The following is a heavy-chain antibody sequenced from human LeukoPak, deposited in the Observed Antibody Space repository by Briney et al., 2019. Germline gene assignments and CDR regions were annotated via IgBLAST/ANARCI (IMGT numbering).Heavy chain of an antibody. Sequence: SVKVSCKASGGTFSSYAISWVRQTPGQGLEWMGGIIPIFGTANYAQKFQDRVTITADESTSTAYMELSSLRSEDTAVYYCARDLNDFWSGYYDYWGQGTLVTVSS. CDR2: IIPIFGTA. CDR3: ARDLNDFWSGYYDY. V-gene: IGHV1-69*01. J-gene: IGHJ4*02. D-gene: IGHD3-3*01. CDR1: GGTFSSYA.